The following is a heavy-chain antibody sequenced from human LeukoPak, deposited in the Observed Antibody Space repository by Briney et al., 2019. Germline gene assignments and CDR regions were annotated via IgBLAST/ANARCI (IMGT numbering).Heavy chain of an antibody. D-gene: IGHD3-9*01. CDR3: STDQGGDILTDC. Sequence: PGGSLRLSCAASGFTFTNAWMHWVRQAPGKGLEWVGRIKTKSEGGTIDYAAPVRGGFTISRDDSENTLYLQMNSLKTEDTALYYCSTDQGGDILTDCWGQGTLVTVSS. J-gene: IGHJ4*02. CDR2: IKTKSEGGTI. V-gene: IGHV3-15*07. CDR1: GFTFTNAW.